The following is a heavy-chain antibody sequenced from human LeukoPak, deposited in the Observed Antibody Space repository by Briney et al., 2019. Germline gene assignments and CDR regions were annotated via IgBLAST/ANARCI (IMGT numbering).Heavy chain of an antibody. CDR3: TRDRGTYNWLDP. J-gene: IGHJ5*02. CDR2: IDRPAKSYAT. CDR1: GFTLSDSA. D-gene: IGHD1-26*01. V-gene: IGHV3-73*01. Sequence: GGSLKLSCAASGFTLSDSAIHTVRQASGKGLEWVGLIDRPAKSYATAYGASVGGRFTISRDDSKNTAYLQMDSLKTEDTALYYCTRDRGTYNWLDPWGQGTLVTVSS.